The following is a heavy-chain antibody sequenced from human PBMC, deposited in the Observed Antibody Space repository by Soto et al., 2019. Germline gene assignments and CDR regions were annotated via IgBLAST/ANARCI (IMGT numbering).Heavy chain of an antibody. CDR1: GYTFTSYG. CDR2: ISAYNGNT. J-gene: IGHJ4*02. D-gene: IGHD3-16*01. CDR3: ASEFGGWGEY. V-gene: IGHV1-18*01. Sequence: QVQLVQSGAEVKKPGASVKVSCKASGYTFTSYGISWVRQAPGQGLEWMGWISAYNGNTNYAQKLQGRVTMTTDTTTSADFMELRGRRSDDTAVYYCASEFGGWGEYWGQGPVVPVSS.